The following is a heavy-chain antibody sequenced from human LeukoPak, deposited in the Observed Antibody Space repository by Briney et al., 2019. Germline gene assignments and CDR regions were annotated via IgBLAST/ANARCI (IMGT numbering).Heavy chain of an antibody. Sequence: SVKVSCKASGGTFSSYAISWVRQAPGQGLEWMGGIIPIFGTANYAQKFQGRVTITTDESTSTAYMELSSLRSEDTAVYYCAREGIFGARSRAHWGQGTLVTVSS. D-gene: IGHD3-3*01. CDR3: AREGIFGARSRAH. CDR2: IIPIFGTA. J-gene: IGHJ4*02. CDR1: GGTFSSYA. V-gene: IGHV1-69*05.